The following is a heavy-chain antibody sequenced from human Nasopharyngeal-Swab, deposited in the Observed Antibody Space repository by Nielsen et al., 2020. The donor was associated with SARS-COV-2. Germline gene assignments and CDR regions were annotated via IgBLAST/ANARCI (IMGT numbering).Heavy chain of an antibody. CDR1: GYTFTSYG. CDR3: ARSTIAVAGRGISDY. D-gene: IGHD6-19*01. Sequence: ASVKVSCKASGYTFTSYGISWVRQDPGQGLEWMGWISAYNGNTNYAQKLQGRVTMTTDTSTSTAYMELRSLRSDDTAVYYCARSTIAVAGRGISDYWGQGTLVTVSS. CDR2: ISAYNGNT. V-gene: IGHV1-18*01. J-gene: IGHJ4*02.